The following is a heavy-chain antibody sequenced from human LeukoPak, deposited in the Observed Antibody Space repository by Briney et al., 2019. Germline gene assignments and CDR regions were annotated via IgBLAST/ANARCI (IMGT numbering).Heavy chain of an antibody. CDR3: AREITTHYYDSSGYYYGGYFQH. J-gene: IGHJ1*01. CDR2: IIPIFGTA. Sequence: SVKVSCKASGGTFSSYAISWVRQAPGQGLEWMGRIIPIFGTANYAQKFQGRVTMTRNTSISTAYMELSSLRSEDTAVYYCAREITTHYYDSSGYYYGGYFQHWGQGTLVTVSS. CDR1: GGTFSSYA. V-gene: IGHV1-69*05. D-gene: IGHD3-22*01.